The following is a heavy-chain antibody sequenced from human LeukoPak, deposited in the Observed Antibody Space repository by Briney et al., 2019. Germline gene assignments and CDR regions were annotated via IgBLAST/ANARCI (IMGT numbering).Heavy chain of an antibody. D-gene: IGHD5-18*01. CDR1: GFTFSSYS. J-gene: IGHJ4*02. CDR3: ARDPRGYSYGYNY. Sequence: GGSLLLSCAASGFTFSSYSMNWVRQAPGKGLVWVSRINGDGSSTSYADSVKGRFTISRDNAKNTLYLQMNSLRAEDTAVYYCARDPRGYSYGYNYWGQGTLVTVSS. V-gene: IGHV3-74*01. CDR2: INGDGSST.